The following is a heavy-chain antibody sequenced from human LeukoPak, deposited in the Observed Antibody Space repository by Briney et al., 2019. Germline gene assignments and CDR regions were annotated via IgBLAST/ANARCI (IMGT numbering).Heavy chain of an antibody. J-gene: IGHJ4*02. CDR2: IIPLLGVR. CDR3: AIIAVGGVDPFDS. Sequence: SVKVSCKASGGTFSDYAISWVRQAPGQGLEWMGRIIPLLGVRSTAQKFQDRVTISADKSTNTAYMELSSLRYEDKAVYYCAIIAVGGVDPFDSWGQGTLVTVSS. CDR1: GGTFSDYA. D-gene: IGHD6-19*01. V-gene: IGHV1-69*04.